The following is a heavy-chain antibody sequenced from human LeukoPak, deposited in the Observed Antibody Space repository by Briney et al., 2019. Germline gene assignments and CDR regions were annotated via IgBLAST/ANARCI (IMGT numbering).Heavy chain of an antibody. CDR2: TYYSGST. CDR1: GGSISSSSYY. CDR3: ARQEGVATTFDY. D-gene: IGHD5-12*01. V-gene: IGHV4-61*01. J-gene: IGHJ4*02. Sequence: SETLSLTCTVSGGSISSSSYYWSWIRQPPGKGLEWIGYTYYSGSTNYNPSLKSRVTISVDTSKNQFSLKLSSVTAADTAVYYCARQEGVATTFDYWGQGTLVTVSS.